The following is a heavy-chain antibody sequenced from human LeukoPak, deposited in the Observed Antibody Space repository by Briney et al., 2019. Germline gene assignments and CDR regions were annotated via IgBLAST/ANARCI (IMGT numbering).Heavy chain of an antibody. V-gene: IGHV4-39*07. CDR1: GGSISSSRYY. CDR3: ARTTMVRGTYYMDV. Sequence: SETLSLTCTVSGGSISSSRYYWGWIRQPPGKGLEWIGSIYYSGSTYYNPSLKSRVTISVDTSKNQFSLKLSSVTAADTAVYYCARTTMVRGTYYMDVWGKGTTVTVSS. J-gene: IGHJ6*03. CDR2: IYYSGST. D-gene: IGHD3-10*01.